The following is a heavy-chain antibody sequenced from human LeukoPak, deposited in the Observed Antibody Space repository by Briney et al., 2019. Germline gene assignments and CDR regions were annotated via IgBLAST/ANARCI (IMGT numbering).Heavy chain of an antibody. CDR1: GFTFSSYA. CDR3: AKQSRGNCYSNFDY. V-gene: IGHV3-23*01. CDR2: ISGSDGST. D-gene: IGHD2-15*01. Sequence: GGSLRLSCAASGFTFSSYAMSWVRHAPGKGLEWVSAISGSDGSTYSADAVKVRFTISSDNSKNTLYLQMNSLRAEDTAVYYCAKQSRGNCYSNFDYWGQGTLITVSS. J-gene: IGHJ4*02.